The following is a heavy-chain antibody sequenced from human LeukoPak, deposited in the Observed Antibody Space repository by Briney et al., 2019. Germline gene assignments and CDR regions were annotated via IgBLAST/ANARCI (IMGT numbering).Heavy chain of an antibody. D-gene: IGHD5-12*01. CDR3: AKDKIRSFPTRTREYSGYDGSVAFDI. V-gene: IGHV3-23*01. CDR1: GFTFSSYA. CDR2: ISGSGGST. Sequence: PGGSLRLSCAASGFTFSSYAMSWVRQALGRGLERVSAISGSGGSTYYADSVKGRFTISRDNSKNTLYLQMNSLRAEDTAVYYCAKDKIRSFPTRTREYSGYDGSVAFDIWGQGTMVTVSS. J-gene: IGHJ3*02.